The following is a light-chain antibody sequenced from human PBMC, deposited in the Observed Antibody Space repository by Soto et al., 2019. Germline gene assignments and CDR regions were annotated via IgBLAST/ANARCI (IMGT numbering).Light chain of an antibody. V-gene: IGKV1-39*01. CDR1: QSISTY. CDR2: AAS. CDR3: QQSYSTPWT. J-gene: IGKJ1*01. Sequence: DIQMTQSPSSLSASVVDRVTMTCRASQSISTYLNWYQQKPGKAPKLLIYAASSLQSGVPSRFSGSGSATDFTFTISSLQPQDFATYYCQQSYSTPWTFGRGTKVDIK.